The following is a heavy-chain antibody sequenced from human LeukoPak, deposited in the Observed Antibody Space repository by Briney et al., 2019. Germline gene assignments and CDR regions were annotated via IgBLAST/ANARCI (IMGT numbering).Heavy chain of an antibody. J-gene: IGHJ4*02. Sequence: DPGGSLRLSCAASGFTFSSYEMNWVRQAPGKGLEWVSYISSSGSTIYYADSVMGRFTISRDNAKNSLYLQMNSLRAEDTAVYYCARDPGYCTNGVCYTEYYFDYWGQGTLVTVSS. CDR1: GFTFSSYE. CDR3: ARDPGYCTNGVCYTEYYFDY. D-gene: IGHD2-8*01. V-gene: IGHV3-48*03. CDR2: ISSSGSTI.